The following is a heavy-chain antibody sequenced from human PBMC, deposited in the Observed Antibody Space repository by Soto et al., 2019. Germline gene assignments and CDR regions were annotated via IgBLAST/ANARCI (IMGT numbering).Heavy chain of an antibody. D-gene: IGHD6-19*01. CDR3: VKVVGSSGWSDAFDI. J-gene: IGHJ3*02. CDR2: ISSNGGST. V-gene: IGHV3-64D*06. CDR1: GFTFSSYA. Sequence: GGSMRLSCSASGFTFSSYAMHWVRQDSGKGLEYVSAISSNGGSTYYADSVKGRFTISRDNSKNTLYLQMSSLRAEDTAVYYCVKVVGSSGWSDAFDIWGQGTMVTVSS.